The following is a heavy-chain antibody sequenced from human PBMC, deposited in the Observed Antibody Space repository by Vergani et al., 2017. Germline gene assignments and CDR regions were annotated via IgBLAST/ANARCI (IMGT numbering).Heavy chain of an antibody. D-gene: IGHD2-8*02. J-gene: IGHJ5*01. V-gene: IGHV3-74*02. CDR3: VRTEYCTGIACNTRFDS. CDR2: IDEYGNRA. Sequence: VQLLESGGRLVQPGGSLRLSCVASGFAFSRYAMSWVRQAPGKGLEWVARIDEYGNRATYGDFETGRFTISRDNAKNTVFLQMNNLRADDAGVYYCVRTEYCTGIACNTRFDSWGQGALVTVSS. CDR1: GFAFSRYA.